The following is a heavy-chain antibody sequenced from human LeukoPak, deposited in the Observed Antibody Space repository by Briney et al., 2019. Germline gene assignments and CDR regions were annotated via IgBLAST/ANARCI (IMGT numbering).Heavy chain of an antibody. CDR2: IHYNGNT. Sequence: SETLSLTCTVSGGSISSGGYYWSWIRQHPGKGLEWIGYIHYNGNTYYNPSLKSRVTISVDTSKNQFSLRLTSVTAADTAMYYCARGAVVGANWFDPWGQGAQVTVSS. D-gene: IGHD2-15*01. CDR3: ARGAVVGANWFDP. J-gene: IGHJ5*02. V-gene: IGHV4-31*03. CDR1: GGSISSGGYY.